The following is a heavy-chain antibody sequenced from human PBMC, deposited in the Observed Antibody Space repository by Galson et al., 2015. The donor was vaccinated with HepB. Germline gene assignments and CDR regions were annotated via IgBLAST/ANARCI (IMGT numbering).Heavy chain of an antibody. Sequence: QSGAEVKKPGESLRISCKGSGYIFTTYWINWVRQMPGKGLEWMGRIDPSDFYTDYSQSFQGHVSISADKSVNTAFLYWSSLKASDTAIYYCARQSKIVVPASDQHGMDVWGQGTTVTVSS. V-gene: IGHV5-10-1*01. D-gene: IGHD3-22*01. J-gene: IGHJ6*02. CDR1: GYIFTTYW. CDR2: IDPSDFYT. CDR3: ARQSKIVVPASDQHGMDV.